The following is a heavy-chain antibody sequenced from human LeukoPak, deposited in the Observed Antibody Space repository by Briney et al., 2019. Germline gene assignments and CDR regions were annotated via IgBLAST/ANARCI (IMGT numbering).Heavy chain of an antibody. D-gene: IGHD1-26*01. CDR3: ARGEWELLDGFDS. V-gene: IGHV1-69*05. CDR1: GGTFSRHS. J-gene: IGHJ4*02. CDR2: IIPIFGSV. Sequence: SVKLSCKASGGTFSRHSISWVRQAPGQGPEWMGGIIPIFGSVKYSQTFHDRVRITTDESTNTAYLDLSSLRSDDTAVYYCARGEWELLDGFDSWGQGTLVTVSS.